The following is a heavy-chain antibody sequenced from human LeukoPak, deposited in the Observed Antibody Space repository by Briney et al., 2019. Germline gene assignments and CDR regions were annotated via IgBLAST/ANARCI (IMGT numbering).Heavy chain of an antibody. CDR1: GVSITSDY. CDR2: LYTGGNT. D-gene: IGHD3-3*01. Sequence: PSETLSLTCTVSGVSITSDYWSWIRQPPGKGLEWIGFLYTGGNTTYNPSLKSRVTISVDTSKNQFSLKLTSVTAADTAVYYCSRPSTYYGSFDPWGQGTLVTVSS. V-gene: IGHV4-4*09. CDR3: SRPSTYYGSFDP. J-gene: IGHJ5*02.